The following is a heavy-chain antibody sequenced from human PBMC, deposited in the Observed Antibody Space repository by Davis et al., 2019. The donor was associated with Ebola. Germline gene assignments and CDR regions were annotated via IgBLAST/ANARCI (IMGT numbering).Heavy chain of an antibody. CDR3: AAEGYSSSSSYYGMDV. CDR2: INHSGST. D-gene: IGHD6-6*01. CDR1: GGSFSGYY. Sequence: PSETLSLTCAVYGGSFSGYYWSWIRQPPGKGLEWIGEINHSGSTNYNPSLKSRVTISVDTSKNQFSLKLSSVTAADTAVYYCAAEGYSSSSSYYGMDVWGQGTMVTVSS. V-gene: IGHV4-34*01. J-gene: IGHJ6*02.